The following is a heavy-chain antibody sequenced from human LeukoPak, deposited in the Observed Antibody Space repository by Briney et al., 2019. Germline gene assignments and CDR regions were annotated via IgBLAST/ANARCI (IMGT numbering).Heavy chain of an antibody. Sequence: GGSLRLSCAASGFTFSNYWMGWVRQAPGKGLEWVATIKQDGSDKYYVDSVKGRFTISRDNAKNSLFLQMNSLRAEDTAVFYCATTRGSIHLWPNWGQGTLVTVPS. D-gene: IGHD5-18*01. J-gene: IGHJ4*02. V-gene: IGHV3-7*01. CDR3: ATTRGSIHLWPN. CDR1: GFTFSNYW. CDR2: IKQDGSDK.